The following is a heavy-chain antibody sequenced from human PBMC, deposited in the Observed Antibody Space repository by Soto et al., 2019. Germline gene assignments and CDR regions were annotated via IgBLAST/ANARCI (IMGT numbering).Heavy chain of an antibody. D-gene: IGHD3-3*01. V-gene: IGHV1-69*02. CDR1: GGTFSSYT. J-gene: IGHJ5*02. Sequence: QVQLVQSGAEVKKPGSSVKVPCKASGGTFSSYTISWVRQAPGQGLEWMGRIIPILGIANYAQKFQGRVTITADKSTSTAYMELSSLRSEDTAVYYCARVTKGVFGVVHHAGWFDPWGQGTLVTVSS. CDR3: ARVTKGVFGVVHHAGWFDP. CDR2: IIPILGIA.